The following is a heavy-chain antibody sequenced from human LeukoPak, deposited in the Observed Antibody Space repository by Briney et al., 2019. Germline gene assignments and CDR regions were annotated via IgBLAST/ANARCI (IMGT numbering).Heavy chain of an antibody. CDR3: ARGRITIVVVPAAIEDWFDP. D-gene: IGHD2-2*02. CDR2: INPNSGGT. J-gene: IGHJ5*02. Sequence: ASVKVSCKASGYTFTGYYMHWVRQAPGQGLEWMGWINPNSGGTNYAQKFQGRVTMTRDTSISTAYMELSRLRSDDAAVYYCARGRITIVVVPAAIEDWFDPWGQGTLVTVSS. CDR1: GYTFTGYY. V-gene: IGHV1-2*02.